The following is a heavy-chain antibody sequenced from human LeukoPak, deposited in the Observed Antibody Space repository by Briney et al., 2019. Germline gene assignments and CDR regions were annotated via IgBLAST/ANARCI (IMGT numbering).Heavy chain of an antibody. V-gene: IGHV3-21*01. CDR2: ISSTSTNK. Sequence: GGSLRLSCAASGFPFSTYTVTWVRQAPGKGLEWVSSISSTSTNKYYADSMKGRFTISRDNAKNSLYLQIYSLRAEDTALYFCARVGAGSSTSFFALDDWGQGTLVTVSS. D-gene: IGHD2-2*01. CDR1: GFPFSTYT. CDR3: ARVGAGSSTSFFALDD. J-gene: IGHJ4*02.